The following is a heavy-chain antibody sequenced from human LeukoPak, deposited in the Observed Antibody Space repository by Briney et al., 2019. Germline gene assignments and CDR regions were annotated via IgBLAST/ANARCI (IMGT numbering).Heavy chain of an antibody. CDR1: GGSFSGYY. D-gene: IGHD2-2*01. V-gene: IGHV4-34*01. Sequence: KSSETLSLTCAVYGGSFSGYYWSWIRQPPGKGLEWIGEINHSGSTNYNPSLKSRVTISVDTSKNQFSLKLSSVTAADTAVCYCARAGDVVVVPAAVFDYWGQGTLVTVSS. CDR2: INHSGST. CDR3: ARAGDVVVVPAAVFDY. J-gene: IGHJ4*02.